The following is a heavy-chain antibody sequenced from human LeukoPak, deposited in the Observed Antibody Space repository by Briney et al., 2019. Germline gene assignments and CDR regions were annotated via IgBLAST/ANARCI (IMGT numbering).Heavy chain of an antibody. CDR1: GGSFSGYY. CDR3: ARGFRFYGGRPFDY. D-gene: IGHD4/OR15-4a*01. Sequence: SSETLSLTCAVYGGSFSGYYWSWIRQPPGKGLEWIGEINHSGSTNYNPSLKSRVTISVDTSKNQFSLKLSSVTAADTAVYYCARGFRFYGGRPFDYWGQGTLVTVSS. V-gene: IGHV4-34*01. CDR2: INHSGST. J-gene: IGHJ4*02.